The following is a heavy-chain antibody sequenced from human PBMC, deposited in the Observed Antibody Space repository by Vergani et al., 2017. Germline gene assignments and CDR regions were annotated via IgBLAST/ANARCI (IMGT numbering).Heavy chain of an antibody. CDR2: ISSDGGST. D-gene: IGHD3-22*01. V-gene: IGHV3-23*01. CDR3: AGPQGTIAYYYGGFDY. Sequence: EVQLLESGGGLVQPGGSLRLSCAASGFTFSTYAMTWVRQAPGKGLEWVSTISSDGGSTYYADSVKGRFTISRDNSKNTLSLQMNSLTAEDTAIYYCAGPQGTIAYYYGGFDYWGQGILVTVSS. CDR1: GFTFSTYA. J-gene: IGHJ4*02.